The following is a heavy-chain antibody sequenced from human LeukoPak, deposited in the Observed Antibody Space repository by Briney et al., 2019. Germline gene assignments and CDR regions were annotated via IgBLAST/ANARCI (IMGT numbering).Heavy chain of an antibody. Sequence: SETLSLTXTVSGASISTSIYYWGWIRQPPGKGLEWIGTIYYSGNTYYNPSLKSRVTISVDTSKNQFSLKLSSVTAADTAVYYCARHGYSNYADFWGQGTLVTVSS. CDR3: ARHGYSNYADF. D-gene: IGHD4-11*01. V-gene: IGHV4-39*01. CDR2: IYYSGNT. J-gene: IGHJ4*02. CDR1: GASISTSIYY.